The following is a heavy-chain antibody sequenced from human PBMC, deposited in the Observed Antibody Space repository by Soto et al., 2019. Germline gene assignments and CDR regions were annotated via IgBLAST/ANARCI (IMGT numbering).Heavy chain of an antibody. J-gene: IGHJ4*02. Sequence: SDTLALTCVVHGWSFSGYHWSWIRQPPGKGLEWIGEINHSGSTSYNSSLKSRVIISVDTSKNQFSLNLSSVTAADTAVYYCACGQPLDWELPGRWGQGTLVTVSS. CDR1: GWSFSGYH. CDR2: INHSGST. CDR3: ACGQPLDWELPGR. D-gene: IGHD1-26*01. V-gene: IGHV4-34*01.